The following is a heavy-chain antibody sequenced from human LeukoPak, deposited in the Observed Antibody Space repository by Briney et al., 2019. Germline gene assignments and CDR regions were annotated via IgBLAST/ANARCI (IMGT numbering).Heavy chain of an antibody. V-gene: IGHV3-23*01. CDR3: ARDDPRIAVEVGDY. CDR2: FSGSGGST. Sequence: PGGSLRLSCAASGFTFSSYGMSWVRQAPGKGLEWVSSFSGSGGSTYYADSVKGRFTISRDNAKNSLYLQMNSLRADDSAAYYCARDDPRIAVEVGDYWGQGTLVTVSS. D-gene: IGHD6-19*01. J-gene: IGHJ4*02. CDR1: GFTFSSYG.